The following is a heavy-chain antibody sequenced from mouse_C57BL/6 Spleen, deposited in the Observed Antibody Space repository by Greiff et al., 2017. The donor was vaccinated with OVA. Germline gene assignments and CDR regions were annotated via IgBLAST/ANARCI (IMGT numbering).Heavy chain of an antibody. V-gene: IGHV3-6*01. CDR3: ARGSTTVVATRNAMDY. D-gene: IGHD1-1*01. Sequence: EVQLQQSGPGLVKPSQSLSLTCSVTGYSITSGYYWNWIRQFPGNKLEWMGYISYDGSNNYNPSLKNRISITRDTSKNQFFLKLNSVTTEDTATYYCARGSTTVVATRNAMDYWGQGTSVTVSS. CDR1: GYSITSGYY. CDR2: ISYDGSN. J-gene: IGHJ4*01.